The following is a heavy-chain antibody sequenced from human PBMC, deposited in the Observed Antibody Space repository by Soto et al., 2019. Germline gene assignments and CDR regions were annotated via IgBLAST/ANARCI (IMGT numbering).Heavy chain of an antibody. Sequence: SETLSLPCPVSGCSISSYYWGWIRQPPGKGLEWIGYIYYSGSTNYNPSLKSRVTISVDTSKNQFSLKLSSVTAADTAVYYCARLWFGERYNWFDPWGQGTLVTVSS. CDR3: ARLWFGERYNWFDP. J-gene: IGHJ5*02. V-gene: IGHV4-59*01. D-gene: IGHD3-10*01. CDR2: IYYSGST. CDR1: GCSISSYY.